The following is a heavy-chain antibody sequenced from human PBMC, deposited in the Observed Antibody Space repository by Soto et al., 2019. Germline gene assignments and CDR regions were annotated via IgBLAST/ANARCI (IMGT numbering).Heavy chain of an antibody. Sequence: PGGSLRLSCAASGFTFSSYGMHCVRQAPGKGLEWVAVISYDGSNKYYADSVKGRFTISRDNSKNMLYLQMNSLRAEDTAGCYFVTDWGTPRSDNWGTGTLVTVSS. CDR2: ISYDGSNK. V-gene: IGHV3-30*03. D-gene: IGHD7-27*01. J-gene: IGHJ4*02. CDR3: VTDWGTPRSDN. CDR1: GFTFSSYG.